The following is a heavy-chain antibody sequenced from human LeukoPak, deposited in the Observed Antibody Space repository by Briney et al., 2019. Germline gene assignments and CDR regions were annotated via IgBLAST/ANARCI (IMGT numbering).Heavy chain of an antibody. Sequence: SQTLSLTCAISGDSVSSTSPTWNWIRQSPSRGLEWLGRTYRRSKWYNDYAVSVKSRITINPDTSKNQFSLQLNSVTPEDTALYYCAREVDGGFDYWGQGTLVTVSS. CDR3: AREVDGGFDY. CDR2: TYRRSKWYN. V-gene: IGHV6-1*01. D-gene: IGHD6-19*01. CDR1: GDSVSSTSPT. J-gene: IGHJ4*02.